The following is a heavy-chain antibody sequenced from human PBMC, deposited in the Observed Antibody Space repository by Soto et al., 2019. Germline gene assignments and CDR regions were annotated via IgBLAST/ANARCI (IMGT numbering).Heavy chain of an antibody. CDR2: ISGDSGRT. CDR1: GIPFRTTY. D-gene: IGHD2-21*02. V-gene: IGHV3-23*01. J-gene: IGHJ2*01. Sequence: GGSLRLSCAASGIPFRTTYMNWVRQAPGKGLEWVSAISGDSGRTYYADSVKGRFTISRDNSKNTLYLQMNTLRAEDTAVYYCAVTPNCGRDCSAASYWYFDIWGRGTLVTVSS. CDR3: AVTPNCGRDCSAASYWYFDI.